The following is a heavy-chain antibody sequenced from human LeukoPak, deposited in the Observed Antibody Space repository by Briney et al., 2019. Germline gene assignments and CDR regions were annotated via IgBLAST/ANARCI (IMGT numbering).Heavy chain of an antibody. CDR2: ISGSGGST. D-gene: IGHD6-13*01. Sequence: PGGSLRLSCAVSGFTFSSYAMSWVRQAPGKGLEWVSAISGSGGSTYYADSVKGRFTISRDNSKDTLYLQMNSLRAEDTAVYYCAKVAAAAIPPLQLDYWGQGTLVTVSS. CDR1: GFTFSSYA. CDR3: AKVAAAAIPPLQLDY. J-gene: IGHJ4*02. V-gene: IGHV3-23*01.